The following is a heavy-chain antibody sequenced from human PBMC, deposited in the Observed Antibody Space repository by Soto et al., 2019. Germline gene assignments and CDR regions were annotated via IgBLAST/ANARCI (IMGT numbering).Heavy chain of an antibody. D-gene: IGHD1-7*01. Sequence: QVQLVESGGGLVKPGGSLRLSCAASGFTFSDYYMSRIRHAPGKGLEWVSYISSSGSTIYYADSVKGRFTISRDNAKNSLYLQMNSLRAEDTAVYYCARDHTSNYDPNWYFDLWGRGTLVTVSS. J-gene: IGHJ2*01. V-gene: IGHV3-11*01. CDR2: ISSSGSTI. CDR1: GFTFSDYY. CDR3: ARDHTSNYDPNWYFDL.